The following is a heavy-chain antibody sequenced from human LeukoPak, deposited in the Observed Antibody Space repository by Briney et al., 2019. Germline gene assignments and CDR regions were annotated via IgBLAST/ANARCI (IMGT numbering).Heavy chain of an antibody. J-gene: IGHJ4*02. V-gene: IGHV1-69*05. Sequence: SVKVSCKASGGTFSSYAISWVRQAPGQGLEWMGGIIPIFGTTDYAQKFQGRVTITTNESTSTAYMELSSLRSEDTAVYYCARTYDFLTFDYWGQGTLVTVSS. CDR3: ARTYDFLTFDY. D-gene: IGHD3-3*01. CDR2: IIPIFGTT. CDR1: GGTFSSYA.